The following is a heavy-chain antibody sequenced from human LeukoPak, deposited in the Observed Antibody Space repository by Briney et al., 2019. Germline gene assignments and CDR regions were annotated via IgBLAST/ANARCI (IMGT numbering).Heavy chain of an antibody. V-gene: IGHV3-48*01. CDR3: ARDRARGAAAGSVDY. CDR1: GFTFRSYS. D-gene: IGHD6-13*01. Sequence: GGSLRLSCAASGFTFRSYSMNWVRQAPGKGLEWVSYISSSSSTIYYADSVKGRFTISRDNAKNSLYLQMNSLRAEDTAVYYCARDRARGAAAGSVDYWGQGTLVTVSS. J-gene: IGHJ4*02. CDR2: ISSSSSTI.